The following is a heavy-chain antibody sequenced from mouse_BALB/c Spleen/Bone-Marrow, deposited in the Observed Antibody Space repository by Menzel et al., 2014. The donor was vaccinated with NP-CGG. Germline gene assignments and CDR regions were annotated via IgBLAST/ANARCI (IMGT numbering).Heavy chain of an antibody. J-gene: IGHJ4*01. CDR1: DYSFTDYT. CDR2: INPYNGGT. CDR3: ARRDGNFDYAMDY. V-gene: IGHV1-19*01. D-gene: IGHD2-3*01. Sequence: EVQLQQSGPELVKPGASMKISCKASDYSFTDYTMNWVKQSHGKNLEWIGLINPYNGGTSYNQKFKGKATLTVDKSSSTAYMELLSLTSEDSAVYYCARRDGNFDYAMDYWGQGTSVTVSS.